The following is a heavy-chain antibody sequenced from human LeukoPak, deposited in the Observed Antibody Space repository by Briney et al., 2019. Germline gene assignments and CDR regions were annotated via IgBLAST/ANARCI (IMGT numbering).Heavy chain of an antibody. CDR1: GGSVSSVSYY. J-gene: IGHJ2*01. CDR2: ISYSGSS. Sequence: SETLSLTCTVSGGSVSSVSYYWTWIRQPPGKGLEWIGYISYSGSSNYNPSLKSRVTMSVDTSKNQFSLKLTSVTAADAAVYYCARYSLVASGWHLDLWGRGTLVTVSS. CDR3: ARYSLVASGWHLDL. D-gene: IGHD5-12*01. V-gene: IGHV4-61*01.